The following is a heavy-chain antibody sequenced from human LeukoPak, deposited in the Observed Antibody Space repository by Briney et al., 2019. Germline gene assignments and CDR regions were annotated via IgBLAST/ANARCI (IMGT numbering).Heavy chain of an antibody. CDR1: GFTLSDYY. D-gene: IGHD4-11*01. CDR3: GRRDYSNYGYFDY. Sequence: GGSLRLSCAASGFTLSDYYMSWMRQGPGKGLEWVSYISSRGSTIYYADSVKGRFTISRDNAKNSLYLQMNSLRVEDTAMYYCGRRDYSNYGYFDYWGQGTLVTVSS. J-gene: IGHJ4*02. V-gene: IGHV3-11*04. CDR2: ISSRGSTI.